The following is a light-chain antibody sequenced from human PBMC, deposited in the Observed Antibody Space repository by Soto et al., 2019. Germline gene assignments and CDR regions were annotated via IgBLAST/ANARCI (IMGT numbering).Light chain of an antibody. Sequence: DIVLTQSPATLSLSPGERATLSCRASEYIYDYLAWYQQKPCQPPRLLVYDATNRDTGIPARITGRGAGTDFTLTIGSMEPEDSAVYYCQQRQNWYTSTFGQGTKVEVK. CDR3: QQRQNWYTST. J-gene: IGKJ2*01. V-gene: IGKV3D-11*01. CDR2: DAT. CDR1: EYIYDY.